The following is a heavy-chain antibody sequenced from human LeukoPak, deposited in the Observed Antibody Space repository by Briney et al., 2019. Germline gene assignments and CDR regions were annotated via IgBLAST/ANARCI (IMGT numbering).Heavy chain of an antibody. CDR3: ARRGWERYDSSGYPDY. D-gene: IGHD3-22*01. CDR1: GYTFTGYY. Sequence: GASVKVSFKASGYTFTGYYMHWVRPAPGQGRAWMGWINPNSGGTNYAQKFQGRVTMTRDTSISTAYMELSRLRSDDTAVYYCARRGWERYDSSGYPDYWGQGTLVTVSS. V-gene: IGHV1-2*02. CDR2: INPNSGGT. J-gene: IGHJ4*02.